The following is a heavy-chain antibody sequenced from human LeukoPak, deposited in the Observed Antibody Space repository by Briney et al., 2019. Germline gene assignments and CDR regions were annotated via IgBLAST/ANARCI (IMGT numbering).Heavy chain of an antibody. V-gene: IGHV3-23*01. CDR2: LSATVSDGGA. J-gene: IGHJ4*02. CDR1: AFTFSNYA. Sequence: GGSLRLACAASAFTFSNYAMSWVRQASGKGLEWVSTLSATVSDGGAYYADSVKGRFTISRDNSKNTLHLQMNSLRDEDTAMYYCAKNRGKGAVSGTGEIDYWGQGTLVTVSS. D-gene: IGHD6-19*01. CDR3: AKNRGKGAVSGTGEIDY.